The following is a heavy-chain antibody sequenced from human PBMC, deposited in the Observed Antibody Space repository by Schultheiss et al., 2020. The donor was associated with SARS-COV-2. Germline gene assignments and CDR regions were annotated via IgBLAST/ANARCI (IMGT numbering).Heavy chain of an antibody. CDR2: IKQDGSEK. CDR3: ARDRVGYMDV. V-gene: IGHV3-7*01. D-gene: IGHD1-26*01. CDR1: GFTFSDYY. J-gene: IGHJ6*03. Sequence: GGSLRLSCAASGFTFSDYYMSWIRQAPGKGLEWVANIKQDGSEKYYVDSVKGRFTISRDNAKNTLYLQMNSLRAEDTAVYYCARDRVGYMDVWGKGTTVTVSS.